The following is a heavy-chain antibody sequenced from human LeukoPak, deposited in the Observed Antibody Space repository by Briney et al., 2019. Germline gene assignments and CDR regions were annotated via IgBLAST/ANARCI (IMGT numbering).Heavy chain of an antibody. CDR1: GFTFSSYS. CDR3: ASGYSGYDSGDY. Sequence: GGSLRLSCAASGFTFSSYSMNWVRQAPGKGLEWVSSISSSSSYIYYADSVKGRFTISRDNAKNSLYLQMNSLRAEDTAVYYCASGYSGYDSGDYWGRGTLVTVSS. V-gene: IGHV3-21*01. J-gene: IGHJ4*02. CDR2: ISSSSSYI. D-gene: IGHD5-12*01.